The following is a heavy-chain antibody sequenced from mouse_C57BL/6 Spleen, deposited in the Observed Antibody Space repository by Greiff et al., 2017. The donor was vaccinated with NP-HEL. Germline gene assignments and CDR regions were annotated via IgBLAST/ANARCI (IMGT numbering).Heavy chain of an antibody. CDR2: IDPSDSYT. J-gene: IGHJ4*01. CDR1: GYTFTSYW. V-gene: IGHV1-59*01. Sequence: QVQLKQPGAELVRPGTSVKLSCKASGYTFTSYWMHWVKQRPGQGLEWIGVIDPSDSYTNYNQKFKGKATLTVDTSSSTAYMQLSSLTSEDSAVYYCASSGYGSSVYYYAMDYWGQGTSVTVSS. CDR3: ASSGYGSSVYYYAMDY. D-gene: IGHD1-1*01.